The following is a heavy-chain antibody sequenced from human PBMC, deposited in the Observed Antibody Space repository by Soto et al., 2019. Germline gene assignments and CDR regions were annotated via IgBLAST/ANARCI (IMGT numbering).Heavy chain of an antibody. CDR2: IIPIFGTA. CDR1: GGTFSSYA. CDR3: ARFSSYYYYGMDV. V-gene: IGHV1-69*13. Sequence: SVKVSCKASGGTFSSYAISWVRQAPGQGLEWMGGIIPIFGTANYAQKFQGRVTITADESTSTACRGLSSLSCQATAVYYCARFSSYYYYGMDVWGQGTTVTVSS. J-gene: IGHJ6*02. D-gene: IGHD2-2*01.